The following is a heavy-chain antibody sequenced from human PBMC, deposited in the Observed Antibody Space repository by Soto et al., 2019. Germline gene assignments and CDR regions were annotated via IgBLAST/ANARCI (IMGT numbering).Heavy chain of an antibody. V-gene: IGHV3-48*02. D-gene: IGHD3-10*02. CDR3: FFVQAEDGIRGVRSVSAFLLNRSSDL. J-gene: IGHJ2*01. CDR2: ISGSGGTI. Sequence: EKGLERISYISGSGGTIYYADSVKGRFTISRDNGKNSLYLQMNSLRDEDTAVYYCFFVQAEDGIRGVRSVSAFLLNRSSDL.